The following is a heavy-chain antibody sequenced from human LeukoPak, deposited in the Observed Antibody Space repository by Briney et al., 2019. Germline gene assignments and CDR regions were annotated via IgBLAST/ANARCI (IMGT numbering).Heavy chain of an antibody. CDR3: ARGLYSYYYYMDV. D-gene: IGHD2-21*01. Sequence: PSETLSLTCTVSGGSISSYYWSWLRQSPGKGLEWIGYIYYDGSTNYNPSLRGRVTISVDTPKNQFSLKLSSVTAADTAVYYCARGLYSYYYYMDVWGKGTTVTISS. CDR2: IYYDGST. J-gene: IGHJ6*03. CDR1: GGSISSYY. V-gene: IGHV4-59*01.